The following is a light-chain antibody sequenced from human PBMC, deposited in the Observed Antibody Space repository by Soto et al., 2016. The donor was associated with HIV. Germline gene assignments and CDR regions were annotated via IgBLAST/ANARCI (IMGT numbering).Light chain of an antibody. CDR3: QQYKTYPLT. Sequence: DIQMTQSPSSLYASVGDRVTITCRASQDINNHLAWFQQKPGKAPKSLIYGASTLQSGVSSKFSGSGSGTDFTLTISSLQPEDLATYFCQQYKTYPLTFGGGTKVQIK. CDR2: GAS. CDR1: QDINNH. J-gene: IGKJ4*01. V-gene: IGKV1-16*02.